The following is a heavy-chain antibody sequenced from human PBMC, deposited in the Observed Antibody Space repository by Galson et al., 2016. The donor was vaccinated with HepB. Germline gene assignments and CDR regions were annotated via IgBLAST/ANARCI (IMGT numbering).Heavy chain of an antibody. J-gene: IGHJ1*01. CDR3: AKATSGSAYGSRYFQH. CDR2: ISWNSGRI. CDR1: GXTFNDYA. D-gene: IGHD3-10*01. V-gene: IGHV3-9*01. Sequence: RLSCATSGXTFNDYAMHWVRXAPGKGLEXXSGISWNSGRIDYADSVKGRFTVSRDNAKNSLYLQINSLRAEDXALYYCAKATSGSAYGSRYFQHWGQGALVTVSS.